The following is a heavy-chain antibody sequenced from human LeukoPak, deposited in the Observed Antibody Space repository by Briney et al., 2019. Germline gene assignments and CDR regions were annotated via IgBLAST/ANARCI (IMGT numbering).Heavy chain of an antibody. Sequence: ASVKVSCKASGYTFTGYYMHWVRQAPGQGLEWMGWINPNSGGTNYAQKFQGRVTMTRDTSISTAYMELSRLRSDDTAVYYCASEWMVRGVIARDYWGQGTLVTVSS. CDR3: ASEWMVRGVIARDY. J-gene: IGHJ4*02. CDR2: INPNSGGT. D-gene: IGHD3-10*01. CDR1: GYTFTGYY. V-gene: IGHV1-2*02.